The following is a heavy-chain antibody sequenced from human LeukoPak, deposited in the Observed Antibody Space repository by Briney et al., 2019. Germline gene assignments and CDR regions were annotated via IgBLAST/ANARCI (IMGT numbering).Heavy chain of an antibody. CDR2: ISSSSSYI. CDR1: GFTFSSYS. V-gene: IGHV3-21*01. CDR3: AREAPGAFDI. Sequence: GGSLRLSCAASGFTFSSYSMNWVRQAPGKGLEWVSSISSSSSYIYYADLVEGRFITSRDNAKNSLYLQMNGLRAEDTAVYYCAREAPGAFDIWGQGTMVTVSS. J-gene: IGHJ3*02.